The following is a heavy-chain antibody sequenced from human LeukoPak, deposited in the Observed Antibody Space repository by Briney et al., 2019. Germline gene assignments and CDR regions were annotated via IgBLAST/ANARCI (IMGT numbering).Heavy chain of an antibody. V-gene: IGHV3-23*01. CDR3: AERGYGGNSISSNWFDP. Sequence: GGPLRLSCAASGFTFNGYAMSWVRQAPGKGLEWVSTISGSGGNTYYADSVKGRFTISRDNSKNTLSLQMNSLRAEDTAVYYCAERGYGGNSISSNWFDPWGQGTLVTVSS. D-gene: IGHD4-23*01. CDR2: ISGSGGNT. J-gene: IGHJ5*02. CDR1: GFTFNGYA.